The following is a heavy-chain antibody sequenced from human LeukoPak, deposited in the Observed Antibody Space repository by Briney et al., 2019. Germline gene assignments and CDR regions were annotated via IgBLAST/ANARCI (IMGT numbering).Heavy chain of an antibody. Sequence: GGSLRLSCAASVTFSNAWMNWVRQAPGKGLEWVSYISSSGSTIYYADSVKGRFTISRDNAKNSLYLQMNSLRAEDTAVYYCARDRSGYSGYAFFDYWGQGTLVTVSS. CDR1: VTFSNAW. V-gene: IGHV3-48*04. CDR2: ISSSGSTI. CDR3: ARDRSGYSGYAFFDY. J-gene: IGHJ4*02. D-gene: IGHD5-12*01.